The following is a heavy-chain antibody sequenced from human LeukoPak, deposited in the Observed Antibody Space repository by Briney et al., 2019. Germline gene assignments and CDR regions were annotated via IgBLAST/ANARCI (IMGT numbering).Heavy chain of an antibody. Sequence: GGSLRLSCAASGFTFSSYAMHWFRQAPGKGLEWVAVISYDGSNKYYADSVKGRFTISRDNSKNTLYLQMNSLRAEDTAVYYCARVTNDAFDIWGQGTMVTVSS. D-gene: IGHD4-23*01. J-gene: IGHJ3*02. CDR1: GFTFSSYA. V-gene: IGHV3-30*04. CDR3: ARVTNDAFDI. CDR2: ISYDGSNK.